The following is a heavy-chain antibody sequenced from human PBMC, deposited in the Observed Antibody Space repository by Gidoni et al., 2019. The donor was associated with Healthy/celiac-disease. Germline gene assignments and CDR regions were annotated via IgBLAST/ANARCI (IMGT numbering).Heavy chain of an antibody. V-gene: IGHV4-34*01. J-gene: IGHJ4*02. D-gene: IGHD3-10*01. Sequence: QVQLQQWGAGLLKPSETLSLTCAVYGGSFSGYYWSWIRQPPGKGLEWIGEINHSGSTNYNPSLKSRVTISVDTSKNQFSLKLSSVTAADTAVYYCARGGVYGSGSILFDYWGQGTLVTVSS. CDR2: INHSGST. CDR1: GGSFSGYY. CDR3: ARGGVYGSGSILFDY.